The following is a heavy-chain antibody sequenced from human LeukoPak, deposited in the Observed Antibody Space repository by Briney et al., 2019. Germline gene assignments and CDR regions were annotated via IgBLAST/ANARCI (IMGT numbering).Heavy chain of an antibody. CDR2: IDSSGSTI. CDR1: GFTFSSYE. Sequence: PGGSMRLSCAASGFTFSSYEMNWVRQAPGKGLEWVSYIDSSGSTIYYADSVKGRFSISRDNAKNSLYLQMNSLRAEDTAVYVCAREEDKVYGDYVGDYWGQGTLVTVSS. J-gene: IGHJ4*02. D-gene: IGHD4-17*01. V-gene: IGHV3-48*03. CDR3: AREEDKVYGDYVGDY.